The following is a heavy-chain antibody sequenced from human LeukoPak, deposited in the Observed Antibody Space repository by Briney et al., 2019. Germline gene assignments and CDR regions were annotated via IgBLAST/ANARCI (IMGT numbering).Heavy chain of an antibody. J-gene: IGHJ4*02. CDR1: GFTFSIFG. CDR2: ISGSSSDI. CDR3: ARRGYHDSSGYDY. Sequence: GGSLRLSSAASGFTFSIFGVSWVRQAPGKGLEWVSSISGSSSDIYYADSVKGRFTISRDNAKNSVFLQMNNLRAEDTAIYYCARRGYHDSSGYDYWGQGTLVTVSS. D-gene: IGHD3-22*01. V-gene: IGHV3-21*06.